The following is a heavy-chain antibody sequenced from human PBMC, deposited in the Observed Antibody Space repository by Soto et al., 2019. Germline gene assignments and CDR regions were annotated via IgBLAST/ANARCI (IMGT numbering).Heavy chain of an antibody. V-gene: IGHV3-15*07. CDR1: GFTFSNAW. D-gene: IGHD3-10*01. Sequence: GGSLRLSCAASGFTFSNAWMNWVRQAPGKGLEWVGRIKSKTDGGTTDYAAPVKGRFTISKDDSKNTLYLQMNSLKTEDTAVYYCTTDLRGSGSYSDGWGQGTLVTVSS. J-gene: IGHJ4*02. CDR3: TTDLRGSGSYSDG. CDR2: IKSKTDGGTT.